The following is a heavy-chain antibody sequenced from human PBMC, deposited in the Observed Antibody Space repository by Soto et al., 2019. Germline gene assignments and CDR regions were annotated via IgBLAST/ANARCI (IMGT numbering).Heavy chain of an antibody. J-gene: IGHJ6*02. CDR3: ARESITGTISYYYYGMDV. CDR2: IYYSGST. D-gene: IGHD1-7*01. Sequence: SETLSLTCTVSGGSVSSGSYYWSWIRQPPGKGLEWIGYIYYSGSTNYNPSLKSRVTISVDTSKNQFSLKLSSVTAADTAVYYCARESITGTISYYYYGMDVWGQGTTVTVSS. CDR1: GGSVSSGSYY. V-gene: IGHV4-61*01.